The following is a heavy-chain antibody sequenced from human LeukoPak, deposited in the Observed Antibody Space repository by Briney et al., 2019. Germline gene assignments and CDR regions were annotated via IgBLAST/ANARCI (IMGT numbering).Heavy chain of an antibody. CDR3: ARVSLGIYYFDY. J-gene: IGHJ4*02. D-gene: IGHD7-27*01. CDR2: IIPILSIA. V-gene: IGHV1-69*04. CDR1: GGTFSSYA. Sequence: GASVKVSCKSSGGTFSSYAISWVRQAPGQGLEWMGRIIPILSIANYAQKFQGRVTITADKSTSTAYMELSSLRSEDTAVYYCARVSLGIYYFDYWGQGTLVTVSS.